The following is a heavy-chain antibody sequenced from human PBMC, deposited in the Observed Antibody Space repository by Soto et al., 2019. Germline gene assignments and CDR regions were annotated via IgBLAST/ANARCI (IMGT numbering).Heavy chain of an antibody. J-gene: IGHJ4*02. CDR2: ISSSSSYI. D-gene: IGHD3-10*01. CDR1: GFTFSSYS. Sequence: EVQLVESGGGLVKPGGSLRLSCAASGFTFSSYSMNWVRQAPGKGLEWVSSISSSSSYIYYEGSVKGRFTISRDNAKNSLYLQMNSLRAEDTAVYYCASVFGELWDVDYWGQGTLVTVSS. V-gene: IGHV3-21*01. CDR3: ASVFGELWDVDY.